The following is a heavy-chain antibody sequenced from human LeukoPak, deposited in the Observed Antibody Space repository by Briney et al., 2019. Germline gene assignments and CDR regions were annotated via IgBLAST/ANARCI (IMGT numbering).Heavy chain of an antibody. Sequence: SGGSLRLSCVASGFTFSSYGMHWVRQAPGKGLEWVAVIWYDGSNKYYADSVKGRFTISRDNSKNTLYLQMNSLRAEDTAVSYCAKEGYSSSWYKGDAFDIWGQGTMVTVSS. J-gene: IGHJ3*02. CDR3: AKEGYSSSWYKGDAFDI. CDR2: IWYDGSNK. D-gene: IGHD6-13*01. CDR1: GFTFSSYG. V-gene: IGHV3-33*06.